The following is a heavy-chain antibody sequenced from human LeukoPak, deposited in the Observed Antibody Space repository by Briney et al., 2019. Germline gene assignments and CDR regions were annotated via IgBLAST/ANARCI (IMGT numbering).Heavy chain of an antibody. V-gene: IGHV4-39*01. CDR1: GGSISSSSFY. J-gene: IGHJ4*02. CDR3: ARAQTYYDILTGYYKGNYYFDY. Sequence: SETLSLTCTVSGGSISSSSFYWGWIRQPPGKGLEWIGTIFYSGSTYYNPSLKSRVTMSVDTSKNQFSLRLSPVTAADTSVYYCARAQTYYDILTGYYKGNYYFDYWGQGTLVTVSS. D-gene: IGHD3-9*01. CDR2: IFYSGST.